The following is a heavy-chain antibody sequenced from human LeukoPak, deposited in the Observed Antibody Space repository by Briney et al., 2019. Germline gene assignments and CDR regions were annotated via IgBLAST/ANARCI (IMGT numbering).Heavy chain of an antibody. CDR2: INHSGST. D-gene: IGHD4-23*01. V-gene: IGHV4-34*01. Sequence: PSETLSLTCAVYGGSFSGYYWSWIRQPPGKGLEWIGEINHSGSTNYNPSLKSRVTISVDTSKNQLSLKLSSVTAADTAVYYCARTSTVVNSNFDYWGQGTLVTVS. J-gene: IGHJ4*02. CDR1: GGSFSGYY. CDR3: ARTSTVVNSNFDY.